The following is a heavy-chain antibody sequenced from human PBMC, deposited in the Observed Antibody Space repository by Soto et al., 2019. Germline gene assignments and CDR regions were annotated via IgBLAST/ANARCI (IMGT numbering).Heavy chain of an antibody. J-gene: IGHJ4*02. D-gene: IGHD3-10*01. V-gene: IGHV4-31*03. CDR3: ARGAPSCRGVPTYFHF. CDR1: GGSLTSGGYY. CDR2: IHYNGDT. Sequence: PSETLSLTCSVSGGSLTSGGYYWSWVRQHPGKDLQWVGSIHYNGDTYYNPSLRSRTSISLDTSENRFSLMLSSVTAADTAVYFCARGAPSCRGVPTYFHFWGPGTLVTVSS.